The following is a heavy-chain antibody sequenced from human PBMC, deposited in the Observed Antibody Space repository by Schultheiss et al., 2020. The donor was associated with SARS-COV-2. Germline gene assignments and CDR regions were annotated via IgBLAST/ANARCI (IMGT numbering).Heavy chain of an antibody. CDR3: ARRIGHSRIDY. V-gene: IGHV5-51*01. CDR1: GYSLTSYW. J-gene: IGHJ4*02. Sequence: GGSLRLSCRGSGYSLTSYWIGWVRQIPGKGLEWMGIIYPGDSDTRYSPSFQGQVTISADKSISTAYLQWSSLKASDTAMYYCARRIGHSRIDYWGQGTLVTVSS. CDR2: IYPGDSDT. D-gene: IGHD2-15*01.